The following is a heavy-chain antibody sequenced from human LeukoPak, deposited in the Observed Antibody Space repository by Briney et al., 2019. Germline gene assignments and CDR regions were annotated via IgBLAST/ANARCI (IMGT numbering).Heavy chain of an antibody. V-gene: IGHV1-3*01. CDR3: ARELVRDNWFDP. CDR2: INAGNGNT. Sequence: ASVKVSCKASGYLLTSYGVTWVRQAPGQRLEWMGWINAGNGNTKYSQKFQGRVTITRDTSASTAYMELSSLRSEDTAVYYCARELVRDNWFDPWGQGTLVTVSS. J-gene: IGHJ5*02. CDR1: GYLLTSYG. D-gene: IGHD1-1*01.